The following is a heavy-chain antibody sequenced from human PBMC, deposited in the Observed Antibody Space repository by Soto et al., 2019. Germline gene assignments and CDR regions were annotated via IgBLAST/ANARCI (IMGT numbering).Heavy chain of an antibody. CDR2: IIPIIGPA. CDR1: GGTFTYYG. CDR3: ARDLGTTIAGPPRRETYGWLDL. V-gene: IGHV1-69*06. Sequence: QVQLVQSGAEVKRPGSSVKLSCKASGGTFTYYGISWVRQAPGQGLEWMGGIIPIIGPATYAQKFQGRLTITADKSPSTAYMELSSLGSEDTALYYCARDLGTTIAGPPRRETYGWLDLWGQGTLVTVSS. J-gene: IGHJ5*02. D-gene: IGHD3-22*01.